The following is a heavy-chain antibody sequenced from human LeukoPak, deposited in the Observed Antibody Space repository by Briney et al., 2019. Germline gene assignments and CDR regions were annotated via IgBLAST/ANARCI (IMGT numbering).Heavy chain of an antibody. J-gene: IGHJ4*02. Sequence: SETLSLTCTVSGGSISSYYWSWIRQPPGKGLEWIGYIYYSGSTNYNPSLKSRVTISVDTSKNQFSLKLSSVTAADTAVYYCARLGAEAFDYWGQGTLVTVSS. CDR2: IYYSGST. V-gene: IGHV4-59*08. CDR3: ARLGAEAFDY. CDR1: GGSISSYY.